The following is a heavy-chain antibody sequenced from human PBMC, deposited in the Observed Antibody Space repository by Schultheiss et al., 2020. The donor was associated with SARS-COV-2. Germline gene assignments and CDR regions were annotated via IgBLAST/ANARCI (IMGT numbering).Heavy chain of an antibody. D-gene: IGHD3-22*01. Sequence: ASVKVSCKTSGFAFTNFAISWVRQTPGQGLEWMGRINPNSGGTNYAQKFQGRVTMTTDTSTSTAYMELRSLRSDDTAVYYCARDAPWYYYDSSGYYYGYWGQGTLVTVSS. CDR1: GFAFTNFA. V-gene: IGHV1-18*01. J-gene: IGHJ4*02. CDR3: ARDAPWYYYDSSGYYYGY. CDR2: INPNSGGT.